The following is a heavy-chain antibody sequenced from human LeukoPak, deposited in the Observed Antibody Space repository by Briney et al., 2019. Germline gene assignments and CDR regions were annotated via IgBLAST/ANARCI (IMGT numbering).Heavy chain of an antibody. Sequence: SETLSLTCTVSGGSISSYYWIWIRQPPGKGLERIGYIYYSGSTNYNPSLKSRVTISVDTSKNQFSLKLSSVTAADTAVYYCARTYRDYFDYWGQGTLVTVSS. CDR2: IYYSGST. J-gene: IGHJ4*02. V-gene: IGHV4-59*01. CDR1: GGSISSYY. D-gene: IGHD1-14*01. CDR3: ARTYRDYFDY.